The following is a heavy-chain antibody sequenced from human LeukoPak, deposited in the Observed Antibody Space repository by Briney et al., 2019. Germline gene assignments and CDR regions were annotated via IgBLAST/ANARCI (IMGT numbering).Heavy chain of an antibody. CDR2: ISYDGSNK. CDR1: GFTLSSYA. Sequence: GRSLRLSCAASGFTLSSYATHWVRQAPGKGPEWVAVISYDGSNKYYADSVKGRFTISRDNSKNTLYLQMNSLRAEDTAVYYCARETSWGSERTNWFDPWGQGTLVTVSS. J-gene: IGHJ5*02. V-gene: IGHV3-30-3*01. D-gene: IGHD2-2*01. CDR3: ARETSWGSERTNWFDP.